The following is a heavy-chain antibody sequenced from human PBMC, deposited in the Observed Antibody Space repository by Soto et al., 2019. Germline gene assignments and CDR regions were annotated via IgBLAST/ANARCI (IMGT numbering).Heavy chain of an antibody. D-gene: IGHD3-3*01. J-gene: IGHJ5*02. V-gene: IGHV3-30-3*01. CDR3: ARDGLPDDFRSGGYWFDP. Sequence: VVSMILSCASSVFTFSTFSLHGFLQAPGEGLEWVALISHDGLIEKYADSVKGRFTISIDNSKNTLYMQMDSLRLEGTGVYYCARDGLPDDFRSGGYWFDPWGQRTQVTVSS. CDR1: VFTFSTFS. CDR2: ISHDGLIE.